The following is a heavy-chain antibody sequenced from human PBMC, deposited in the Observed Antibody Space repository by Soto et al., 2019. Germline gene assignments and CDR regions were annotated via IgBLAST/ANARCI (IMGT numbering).Heavy chain of an antibody. Sequence: SETLSLTCTVSGCSISSYYWSWIRQPPGKGLEWIGYISYSGSINYNPSLKSRVTVSLDTSKNQFSLKLSSVTAADTAVYYCARARYFDWLSQYYFDYWGQGMLVTVSS. CDR3: ARARYFDWLSQYYFDY. CDR1: GCSISSYY. CDR2: ISYSGSI. D-gene: IGHD3-9*01. V-gene: IGHV4-59*01. J-gene: IGHJ4*02.